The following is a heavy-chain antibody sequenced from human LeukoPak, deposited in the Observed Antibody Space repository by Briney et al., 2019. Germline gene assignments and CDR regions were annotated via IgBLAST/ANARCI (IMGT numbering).Heavy chain of an antibody. D-gene: IGHD6-19*01. CDR2: FDPEDGET. J-gene: IGHJ4*02. CDR1: GYTLTELS. V-gene: IGHV1-24*01. Sequence: ASVKVSCKVSGYTLTELSMHWVRQAPGKGLEWMGCFDPEDGETIYAQKFQGRVTMTEDTSTDTAYMELSSLRSEDTAVYYCATARPGYSSGWYRVGSGRDLDYWGQGTLVTVSS. CDR3: ATARPGYSSGWYRVGSGRDLDY.